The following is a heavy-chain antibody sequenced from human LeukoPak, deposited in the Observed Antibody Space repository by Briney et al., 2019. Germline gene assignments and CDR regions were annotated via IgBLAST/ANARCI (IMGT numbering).Heavy chain of an antibody. Sequence: GASVTVSCKASGYTFTSYAMNWVRQAPGQGLELMGWINTNTGNPTYAQGFTGRFVFSLDTSVSTAYLQISSLKAEDTAVYYCARDLRGDAFDIWGQGTMVTVSS. J-gene: IGHJ3*02. CDR3: ARDLRGDAFDI. V-gene: IGHV7-4-1*02. CDR1: GYTFTSYA. D-gene: IGHD5/OR15-5a*01. CDR2: INTNTGNP.